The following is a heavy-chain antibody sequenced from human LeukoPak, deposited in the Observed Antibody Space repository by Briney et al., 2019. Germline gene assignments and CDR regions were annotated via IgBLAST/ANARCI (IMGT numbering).Heavy chain of an antibody. J-gene: IGHJ4*02. D-gene: IGHD4-23*01. CDR3: ATDLDYGGYSHFDF. Sequence: PGGSLRLSCAASGFIFSSYSMHWVRQGPGKGLVWVSRIKSDGSSIRYADFVKGRFTISRDNAKNTLWLQMNSLRAEDTAVYYCATDLDYGGYSHFDFWGQGTLVTVSS. CDR2: IKSDGSSI. CDR1: GFIFSSYS. V-gene: IGHV3-74*01.